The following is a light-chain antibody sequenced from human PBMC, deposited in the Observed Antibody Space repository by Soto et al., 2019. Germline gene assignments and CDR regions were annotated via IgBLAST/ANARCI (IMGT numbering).Light chain of an antibody. CDR3: QHYDDVLVT. J-gene: IGKJ4*01. CDR1: QDISVY. CDR2: DAS. V-gene: IGKV1-33*01. Sequence: DIQLTQSPSSLSASVGETVTVTCQASQDISVYLNWYQEKPGKAPTLLIYDASNLKTGVPSRFSGLGSGTHFTLTISNLQPEDIATYFSQHYDDVLVTFGGGTKVDIK.